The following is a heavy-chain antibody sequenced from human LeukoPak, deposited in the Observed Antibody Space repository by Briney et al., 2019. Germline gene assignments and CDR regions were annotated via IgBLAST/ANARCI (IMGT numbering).Heavy chain of an antibody. Sequence: GGSLRLSCAASGFTFSSYWMSWVRQAPGKGLEWVSGISWNSGSIGYADSVKGRFTISRDNAKNSLYLQMNSLRAEDMALYYCAKSSSAAAGSAWFDPWGQGTLVTVSS. CDR2: ISWNSGSI. D-gene: IGHD6-13*01. J-gene: IGHJ5*02. CDR1: GFTFSSYW. V-gene: IGHV3-9*03. CDR3: AKSSSAAAGSAWFDP.